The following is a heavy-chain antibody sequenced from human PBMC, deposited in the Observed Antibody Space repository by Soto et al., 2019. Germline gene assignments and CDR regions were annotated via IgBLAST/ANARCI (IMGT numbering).Heavy chain of an antibody. D-gene: IGHD3-16*01. V-gene: IGHV4-59*01. J-gene: IGHJ4*02. CDR2: IYYSGST. Sequence: SETLALTCTVSGSSISSYYWSWLRQPPGKGLEWIGYIYYSGSTNYNPSLKSRVTISVDTSKNQFSLKLSSVTAADTAVYYCARGFGLDCWGQGTLVTVSS. CDR1: GSSISSYY. CDR3: ARGFGLDC.